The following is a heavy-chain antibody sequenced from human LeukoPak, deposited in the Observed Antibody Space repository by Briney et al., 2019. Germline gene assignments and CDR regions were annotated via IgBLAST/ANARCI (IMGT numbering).Heavy chain of an antibody. D-gene: IGHD3-22*01. CDR3: ARDLEYYDSSGYYS. V-gene: IGHV3-11*06. CDR1: GFTFSDYY. J-gene: IGHJ4*02. Sequence: GGSLRLSCAASGFTFSDYYMSWIRQAPGKGLEWVSYISSSSSYTNYADSVKGRFTISRDNAKNSLYLQMNSLRAEDTAVYYCARDLEYYDSSGYYSWGQGTLVTVSS. CDR2: ISSSSSYT.